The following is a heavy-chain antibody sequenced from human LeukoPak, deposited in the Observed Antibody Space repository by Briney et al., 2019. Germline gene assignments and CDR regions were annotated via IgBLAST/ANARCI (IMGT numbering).Heavy chain of an antibody. D-gene: IGHD2/OR15-2a*01. CDR3: ARELPRILVAGSIS. CDR1: GFTFSDYY. CDR2: ISSSGSTI. Sequence: PGGSLRLSCAASGFTFSDYYMSWIRQAPGKGLEWVSYISSSGSTIYYADSVKGRFTISRDNAKNSLYLQMNSLRAKDTAVYYCARELPRILVAGSISWGQGTLVTVSS. J-gene: IGHJ4*02. V-gene: IGHV3-11*04.